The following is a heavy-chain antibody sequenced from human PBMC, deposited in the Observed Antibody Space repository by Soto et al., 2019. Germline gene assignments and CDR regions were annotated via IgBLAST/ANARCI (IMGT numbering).Heavy chain of an antibody. D-gene: IGHD3-10*01. CDR3: ARHTDCGSGSSCLGSDNMDTDAFDI. J-gene: IGHJ3*02. CDR1: GGSISSDIHY. CDR2: IYYSGRT. V-gene: IGHV4-39*01. Sequence: SETLSLTCTVSGGSISSDIHYWGWIRQPPGKGLEWIGTIYYSGRTYYNPSLRSRVTISVDTSKNQFSLRLTSVTAADTAVYYCARHTDCGSGSSCLGSDNMDTDAFDIWAQGTMVS.